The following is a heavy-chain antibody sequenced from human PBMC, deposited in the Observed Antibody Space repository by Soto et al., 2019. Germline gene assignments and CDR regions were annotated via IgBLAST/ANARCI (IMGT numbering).Heavy chain of an antibody. Sequence: ETLSLTCTVSGGSISSSSYYWGWIRQPPGKGLEWVSAISGSGGSTYYADSVKGRFTISRDNSKNTLYLQMNSLRAEDTAVYYCAKSIPHYYGSGSAVDAFDIWGQGTMVTVSS. J-gene: IGHJ3*02. CDR2: ISGSGGST. CDR1: GGSISSSSYY. D-gene: IGHD3-10*01. CDR3: AKSIPHYYGSGSAVDAFDI. V-gene: IGHV3-23*01.